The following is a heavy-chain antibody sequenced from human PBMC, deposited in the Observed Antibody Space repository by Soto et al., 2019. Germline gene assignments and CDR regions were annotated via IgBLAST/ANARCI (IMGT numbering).Heavy chain of an antibody. CDR1: GDTFSSYS. CDR3: ARPDFGSGSYLFDF. V-gene: IGHV1-69*06. J-gene: IGHJ4*02. CDR2: IIPIFGTA. D-gene: IGHD3-10*01. Sequence: QVQLVQSGAEVKKPGSSVRVSCKASGDTFSSYSISWVRQAPGQGLEWMGGIIPIFGTANYAQKFQDRVTISADTSTNTAYMEVCSLRFEDTAVYYCARPDFGSGSYLFDFWGQGTLVTVSS.